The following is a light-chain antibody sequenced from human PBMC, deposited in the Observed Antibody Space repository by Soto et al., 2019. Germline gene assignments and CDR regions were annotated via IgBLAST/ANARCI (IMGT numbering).Light chain of an antibody. CDR2: DVS. Sequence: QSVLTQPASVSGSPGQSITISCSGTGSHVGAYNYVSWYQQHPAKAPKLMIYDVSNRPSGVSDRFSGSKSGNTASLTISGLQAEDEADYYCYSYTSSSTYVFGSGTKVTVL. CDR1: GSHVGAYNY. V-gene: IGLV2-14*01. J-gene: IGLJ1*01. CDR3: YSYTSSSTYV.